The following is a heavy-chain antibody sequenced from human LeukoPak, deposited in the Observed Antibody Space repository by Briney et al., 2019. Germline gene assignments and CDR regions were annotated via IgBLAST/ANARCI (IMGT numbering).Heavy chain of an antibody. V-gene: IGHV6-1*01. D-gene: IGHD6-19*01. CDR3: ATDVGNSGWYSMDG. J-gene: IGHJ6*01. CDR2: TYYRAKWNN. CDR1: GDSVSSNNGS. Sequence: SQTLSVSSAISGDSVSSNNGSWSWIRQSPWRGLEWLGRTYYRAKWNNEDAVTVQGPITVNTDTSKYQFSLQLKSVTPKARAIYYCATDVGNSGWYSMDGWGQ.